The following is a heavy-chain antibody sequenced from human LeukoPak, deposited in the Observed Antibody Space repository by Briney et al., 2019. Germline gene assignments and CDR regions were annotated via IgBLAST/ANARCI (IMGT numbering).Heavy chain of an antibody. V-gene: IGHV3-48*03. CDR2: IRSSGSTR. CDR3: AREGYCSGGSCYRDAFDI. D-gene: IGHD2-15*01. Sequence: GGSLRLSCAGSGFTFSSYEMNWVRQAPGKGLEWVSYIRSSGSTRYYADSVKGRFTVSRDNAKNSLYLQMNSLRAEDTAVYYCAREGYCSGGSCYRDAFDIWGQGTMVTVSS. CDR1: GFTFSSYE. J-gene: IGHJ3*02.